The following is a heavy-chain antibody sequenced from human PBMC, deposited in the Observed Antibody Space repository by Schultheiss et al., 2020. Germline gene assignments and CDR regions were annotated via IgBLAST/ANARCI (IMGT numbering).Heavy chain of an antibody. V-gene: IGHV3-23*01. D-gene: IGHD1-7*01. J-gene: IGHJ6*03. Sequence: WGSLRLSCAASGFTFSSYAMSWVRQAPGKGLEWVSAISGSGGSTYYADSVKGRFTISRDNAKNSLYLQMNSLRAEDTAVYYCARRGQPRTNYYMDVWGKGTTVTVSS. CDR1: GFTFSSYA. CDR2: ISGSGGST. CDR3: ARRGQPRTNYYMDV.